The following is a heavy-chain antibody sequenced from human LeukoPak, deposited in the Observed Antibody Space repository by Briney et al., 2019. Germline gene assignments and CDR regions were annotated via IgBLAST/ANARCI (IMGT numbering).Heavy chain of an antibody. Sequence: PSETLSLTCSVSGGSIISSYWSWIRQPPGKGLEWVSCISSDSSDMFYGDSVRGRFTISRDNAKNLLYLQMNSLRVEDTAVYYCARDLPGIDPWGQGTLVTVSS. CDR3: ARDLPGIDP. V-gene: IGHV3-21*01. J-gene: IGHJ5*02. CDR2: ISSDSSDM. CDR1: GGSIISSY. D-gene: IGHD1-26*01.